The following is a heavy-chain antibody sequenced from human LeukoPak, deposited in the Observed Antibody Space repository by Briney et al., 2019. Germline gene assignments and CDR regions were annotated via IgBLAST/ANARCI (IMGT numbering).Heavy chain of an antibody. D-gene: IGHD1-26*01. CDR3: ARDLMWEPPFDY. J-gene: IGHJ4*02. V-gene: IGHV3-21*01. Sequence: GGSLRLSCAASGFTFSSYSMIWVRQAPGKGLEWVSSISSSSSYIYYADSVKGRFTISRDNAKNSLYLQMNSLRAEDTAVYYCARDLMWEPPFDYWGQGTLVTVSS. CDR1: GFTFSSYS. CDR2: ISSSSSYI.